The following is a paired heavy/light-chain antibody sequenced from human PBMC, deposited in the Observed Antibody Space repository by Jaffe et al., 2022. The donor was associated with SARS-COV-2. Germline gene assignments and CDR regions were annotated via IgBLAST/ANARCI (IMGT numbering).Light chain of an antibody. J-gene: IGLJ1*01. CDR1: SSNIGTNT. CDR2: SNN. CDR3: AAWDDTLSGYV. Sequence: QSVLTQPPSASGTPGQRVTISCSGSSSNIGTNTVSWYQQLPGTAPKLLIYSNNQRPSGVPDRFSGSKSGTSASLAISGLQSEDEADYYCAAWDDTLSGYVFGTGTTVPVL. V-gene: IGLV1-44*01.
Heavy chain of an antibody. CDR2: IYPGNSET. V-gene: IGHV5-51*01. CDR3: VRHHRPSDQQWRRLDS. CDR1: GYTFSSYW. D-gene: IGHD6-19*01. Sequence: EVQLVQSGAEVKKPGESLRISCKASGYTFSSYWIGWVRQMPGKGLEWMGIIYPGNSETRDSPSFQGQVTFSADTSISTAYLRWSSLKASDSAMYYCVRHHRPSDQQWRRLDSWGQGTLVTVSS. J-gene: IGHJ4*02.